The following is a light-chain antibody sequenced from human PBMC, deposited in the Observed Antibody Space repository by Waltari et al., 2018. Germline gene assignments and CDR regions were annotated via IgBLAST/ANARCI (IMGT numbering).Light chain of an antibody. CDR3: QQRSNWPGT. Sequence: EIVFTQSPATLSLYPGERATLSCRASQSLRRYLAWYQQKPGQAPRLLIYDVSNRATGIPARFSGSGSGTDFTLTISSLEPEDFAVYYCQQRSNWPGTFGQGTRVEIK. V-gene: IGKV3-11*01. CDR1: QSLRRY. J-gene: IGKJ1*01. CDR2: DVS.